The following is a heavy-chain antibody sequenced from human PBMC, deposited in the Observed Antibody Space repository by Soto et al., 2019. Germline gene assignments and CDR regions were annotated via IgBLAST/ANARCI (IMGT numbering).Heavy chain of an antibody. Sequence: QVQLVQSGAEVKKPGASVKVSCKASGYTFTSYGSSWLRQAPGQGLEWMGWISAYNGNKNYAQKLQGRVPMTTDTATSTAYMEPRSLRPDDTAVYYCARDYRAGILDYWGQGTLVTVSS. V-gene: IGHV1-18*01. CDR3: ARDYRAGILDY. D-gene: IGHD6-13*01. CDR1: GYTFTSYG. J-gene: IGHJ4*02. CDR2: ISAYNGNK.